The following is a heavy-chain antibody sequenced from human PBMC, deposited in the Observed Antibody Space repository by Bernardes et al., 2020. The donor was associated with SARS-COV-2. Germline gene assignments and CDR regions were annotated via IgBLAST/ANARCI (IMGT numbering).Heavy chain of an antibody. Sequence: GGSLRLSCAASGFIFSDYAMHWVRQAPGKGLEWVALISHDGGHKYYADSVRGRFTVSRDNSKNTLYLQINSLRAEDTAMYYCAKILSSGWFDLRVGYFENWGQGTLVTVSP. D-gene: IGHD6-19*01. V-gene: IGHV3-30*18. CDR2: ISHDGGHK. J-gene: IGHJ4*02. CDR3: AKILSSGWFDLRVGYFEN. CDR1: GFIFSDYA.